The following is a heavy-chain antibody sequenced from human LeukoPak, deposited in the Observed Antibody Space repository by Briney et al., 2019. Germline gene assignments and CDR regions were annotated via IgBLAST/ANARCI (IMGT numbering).Heavy chain of an antibody. D-gene: IGHD5-18*01. CDR1: GGSFSGYY. CDR2: INHSGST. J-gene: IGHJ4*02. CDR3: ARARRGYSYGSPPDY. V-gene: IGHV4-34*01. Sequence: SETLSLTCAVYGGSFSGYYWSWIRQPPGKGLEWIGEINHSGSTNYNPSLKSRVTISVDTSKNQFSLKLSSVTAADTAVYYCARARRGYSYGSPPDYWGQGTLVTVSS.